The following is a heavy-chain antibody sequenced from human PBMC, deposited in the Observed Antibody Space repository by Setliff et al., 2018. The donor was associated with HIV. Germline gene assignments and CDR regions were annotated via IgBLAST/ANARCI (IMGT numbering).Heavy chain of an antibody. CDR1: GYSFTGYY. CDR3: AIGSSNWPHRPNNYYFDY. J-gene: IGHJ4*02. CDR2: IHAGNGYT. Sequence: GASVKVSCKASGYSFTGYYIHWVRQAPGQGLEWMGRIHAGNGYTKYSQKFQGRVTFTWDTSASTAYMELSSLRSEDTGVYYCAIGSSNWPHRPNNYYFDYWGQGTPVTVSS. V-gene: IGHV1-3*01. D-gene: IGHD6-13*01.